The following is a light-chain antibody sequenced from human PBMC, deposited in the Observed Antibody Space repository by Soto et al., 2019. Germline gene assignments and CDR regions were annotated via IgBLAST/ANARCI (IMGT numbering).Light chain of an antibody. CDR2: AAS. J-gene: IGKJ1*01. CDR3: RQSYSSPPT. Sequence: DNPMTQSRSSLSSSIENRLIITCRASQSISNHLNWYQQKPGKAPKLLIFAASSLQSGVPSRFSGSRSGPDFTLTISRRQPEDFATYYCRQSYSSPPTFGQGHKLDIK. CDR1: QSISNH. V-gene: IGKV1-39*01.